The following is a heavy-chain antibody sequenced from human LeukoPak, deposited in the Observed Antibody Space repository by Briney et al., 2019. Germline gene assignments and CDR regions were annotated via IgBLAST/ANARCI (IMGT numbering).Heavy chain of an antibody. CDR3: ASRDRYYGSGRDY. D-gene: IGHD3-10*01. CDR2: INHSGST. CDR1: GGSFSGYY. Sequence: SETLSLTCAVYGGSFSGYYWSWIRQPLGKGLEWIGEINHSGSTNYNPSLKSRVTISVDTSKNQFSLKLSSVTAADTAVYYCASRDRYYGSGRDYWGQGTLVTVSS. V-gene: IGHV4-34*01. J-gene: IGHJ4*02.